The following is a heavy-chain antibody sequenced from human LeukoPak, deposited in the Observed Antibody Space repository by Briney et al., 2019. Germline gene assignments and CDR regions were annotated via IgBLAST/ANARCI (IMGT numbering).Heavy chain of an antibody. CDR2: INPNSGGT. D-gene: IGHD3-10*01. Sequence: ASVKVSCKASGYTFTDYYMHWVRQAPGQGLEWMGWINPNSGGTNYAQKFQGRVTMTRDTSISTAYMELSRLRSDDTAVYYCARVSITMVRGVIFFNAFDIWGQGTMVTVSS. V-gene: IGHV1-2*02. J-gene: IGHJ3*02. CDR3: ARVSITMVRGVIFFNAFDI. CDR1: GYTFTDYY.